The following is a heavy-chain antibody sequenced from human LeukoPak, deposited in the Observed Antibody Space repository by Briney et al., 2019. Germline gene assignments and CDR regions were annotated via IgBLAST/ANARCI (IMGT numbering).Heavy chain of an antibody. CDR3: SRDLYSSRTSGSFVK. V-gene: IGHV4-39*07. Sequence: PSETLSLTCTVSGGSISSSSYYWGWTRQSPGKGLGWIGSIYYSGSTYYKPSLKGRVTMSVDRSKNQFSLNLTSVTAADRPVYYGSRDLYSSRTSGSFVKWGQGTMVTVSS. CDR2: IYYSGST. J-gene: IGHJ3*02. CDR1: GGSISSSSYY. D-gene: IGHD6-13*01.